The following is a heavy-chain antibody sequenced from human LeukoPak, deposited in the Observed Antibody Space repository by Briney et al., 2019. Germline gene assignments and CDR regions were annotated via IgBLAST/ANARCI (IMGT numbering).Heavy chain of an antibody. CDR3: ARDQVKGMNYYYYMDV. J-gene: IGHJ6*03. CDR1: GFTFSSYE. CDR2: ISSSGSTI. Sequence: GGSLRLSCAASGFTFSSYEMNWVRQAPGKGLEWVSYISSSGSTIYYADSAKGRFTISRDNAKNSLYLQMNSLRAEDTAVYYCARDQVKGMNYYYYMDVWGKGTTVTVSS. V-gene: IGHV3-48*03. D-gene: IGHD4-11*01.